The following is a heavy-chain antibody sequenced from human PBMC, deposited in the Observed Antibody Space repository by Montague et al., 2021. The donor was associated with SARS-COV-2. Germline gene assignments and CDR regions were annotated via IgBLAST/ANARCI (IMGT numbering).Heavy chain of an antibody. Sequence: SETLSLTCAVYGGSFSGYYWSWIRQPPGKGLEWIGEINHSGSTNYNPSLKSRVTISVDTSKSQFSLRLTSVTAADTAVYYCVREGRSSAYAMDYWGQGTLATVSS. CDR2: INHSGST. D-gene: IGHD3-22*01. CDR3: VREGRSSAYAMDY. J-gene: IGHJ4*02. V-gene: IGHV4-34*01. CDR1: GGSFSGYY.